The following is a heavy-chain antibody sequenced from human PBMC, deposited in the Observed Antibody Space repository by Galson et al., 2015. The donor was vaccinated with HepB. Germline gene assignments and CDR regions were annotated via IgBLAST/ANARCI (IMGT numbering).Heavy chain of an antibody. CDR2: IYYSGST. CDR1: GGSVSSGSYY. Sequence: ETLSLTCTVSGGSVSSGSYYWSWIRQPPGKGLEWIGYIYYSGSTNYNPSLKSRVTISVDTSKNQFSLKLSSVTAADTAVYYCARGEYSSSGPRFDPWGQGTLVTVSS. CDR3: ARGEYSSSGPRFDP. D-gene: IGHD6-13*01. J-gene: IGHJ5*02. V-gene: IGHV4-61*01.